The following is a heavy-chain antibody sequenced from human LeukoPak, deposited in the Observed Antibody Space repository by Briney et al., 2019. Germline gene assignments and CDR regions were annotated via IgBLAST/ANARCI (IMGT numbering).Heavy chain of an antibody. CDR3: ARDSLGYCSGGSCYPLYYFDY. V-gene: IGHV3-33*01. J-gene: IGHJ4*02. CDR2: IWYDGSNK. CDR1: GFTFSSYG. D-gene: IGHD2-15*01. Sequence: GRSLRLSCAASGFTFSSYGMPWVRQAPGKGLEWVAVIWYDGSNKYYADSVKGRFTISRDNSKNTLYLQMNSLRAEDTAVYYCARDSLGYCSGGSCYPLYYFDYWGQGTLVTVSS.